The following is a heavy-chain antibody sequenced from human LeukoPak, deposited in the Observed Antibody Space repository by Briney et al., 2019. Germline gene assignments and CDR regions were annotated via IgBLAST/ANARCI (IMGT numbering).Heavy chain of an antibody. D-gene: IGHD3-22*01. CDR2: ISGSGGST. V-gene: IGHV3-23*01. CDR1: GFTFSSYA. J-gene: IGHJ4*02. Sequence: PGGSLRLSCAASGFTFSSYAMSWVRQAPGKGLEWVSAISGSGGSTYYADSVKGRFTISRDNAKNSLYLQMNSLRAEDTAVYYCARDHDSSGLGGWGQGTLVTVSS. CDR3: ARDHDSSGLGG.